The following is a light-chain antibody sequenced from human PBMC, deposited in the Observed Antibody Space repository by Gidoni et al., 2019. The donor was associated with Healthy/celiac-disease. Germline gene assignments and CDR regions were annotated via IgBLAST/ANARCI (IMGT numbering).Light chain of an antibody. CDR3: QQYDNLPIT. CDR1: QDISNY. CDR2: DAS. V-gene: IGKV1-33*01. Sequence: DIQMTQSPSSLSASVGDRVTITCQASQDISNYLNWYQQKAGKAPKFLIYDASNLETGVPSRFSGSGSGTVFTFTISSLQPEDIATYYCQQYDNLPITFGQGTRLEI. J-gene: IGKJ5*01.